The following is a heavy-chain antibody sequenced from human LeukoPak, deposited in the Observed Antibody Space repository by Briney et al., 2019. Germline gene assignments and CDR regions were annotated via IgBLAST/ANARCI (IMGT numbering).Heavy chain of an antibody. CDR2: IYYSGST. CDR1: GGSISSSSYY. CDR3: ARVSRAAAGRRAHAFDI. V-gene: IGHV4-39*07. Sequence: PSETLSLTCTVSGGSISSSSYYWGWIRQPPGKGLEWIGSIYYSGSTYYNPSLKSRVTISVDTSKNQFSLKLSSVTAADTAVYYCARVSRAAAGRRAHAFDIWGQGTMVTVSS. D-gene: IGHD6-13*01. J-gene: IGHJ3*02.